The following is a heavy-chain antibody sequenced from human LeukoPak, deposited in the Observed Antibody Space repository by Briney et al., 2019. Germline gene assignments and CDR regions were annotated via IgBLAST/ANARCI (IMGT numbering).Heavy chain of an antibody. V-gene: IGHV4-34*01. CDR3: ARGNILTGYCFDF. CDR1: GGSITGYY. Sequence: SETLSLTCGVYGGSITGYYWSWIRQTPGRGLEWVGEIHYTGATSYNPSLKSRATISTDTSKNQFSLRLSSVTAADTAVYYCARGNILTGYCFDFWGQGALVTVSS. D-gene: IGHD3-9*01. CDR2: IHYTGAT. J-gene: IGHJ4*02.